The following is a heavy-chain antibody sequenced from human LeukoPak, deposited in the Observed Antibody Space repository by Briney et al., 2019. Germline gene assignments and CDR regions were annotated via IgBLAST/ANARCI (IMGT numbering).Heavy chain of an antibody. V-gene: IGHV3-74*01. J-gene: IGHJ4*02. Sequence: TGGSLRLSCAASGFTFSSYWMHWVRQAPGKGLEWVSRIKIDGSVTNYVDSVKGRFSISRDNAKNSLYLQMNSLRAEDTAVYYCARAKELLWGSDYWGQGTLVTVSS. CDR3: ARAKELLWGSDY. CDR1: GFTFSSYW. D-gene: IGHD1-26*01. CDR2: IKIDGSVT.